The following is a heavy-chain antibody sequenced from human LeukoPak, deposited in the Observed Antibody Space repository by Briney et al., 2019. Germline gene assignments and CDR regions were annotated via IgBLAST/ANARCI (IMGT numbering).Heavy chain of an antibody. Sequence: GGSLRLSCVASGFSFTISSMNWVRQAPGKGLEWASSITTGGYVFHADSVRGRFTISRDNAGNSLFLQMNSLRAEDTAVYYCARDPGEGDYWGQGSLVTVSS. V-gene: IGHV3-21*01. CDR1: GFSFTISS. CDR2: ITTGGYV. CDR3: ARDPGEGDY. J-gene: IGHJ4*02.